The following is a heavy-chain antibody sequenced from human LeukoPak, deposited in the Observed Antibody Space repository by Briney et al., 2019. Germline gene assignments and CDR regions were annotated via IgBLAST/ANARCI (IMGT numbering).Heavy chain of an antibody. V-gene: IGHV4-34*01. CDR2: INHSGST. J-gene: IGHJ5*02. CDR3: ARLMRPSSSFWWFDP. CDR1: GGSFSGYY. D-gene: IGHD6-13*01. Sequence: PSETLSLTCAVYGGSFSGYYWSWIRQPPGKGLEWIGEINHSGSTNYNPSLKSRVTISVDTSKNQFSLKLSSVTAADTAVYYCARLMRPSSSFWWFDPWGQGTLVTVSS.